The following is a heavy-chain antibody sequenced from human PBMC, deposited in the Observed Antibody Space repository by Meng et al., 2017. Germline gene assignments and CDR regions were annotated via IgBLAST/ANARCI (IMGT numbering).Heavy chain of an antibody. CDR1: GFTFSSYA. CDR3: ARSSGYLDY. CDR2: ISYDGSNK. V-gene: IGHV3-30*01. Sequence: QVPLGGSGGGVVQPGRSLRLSCAASGFTFSSYAMHWVRQAPGKGLEWVAVISYDGSNKYYADSVKGRFTISRDNSKNTLYLQMNSLRAEDTAVYYCARSSGYLDYWGQGTLVTVSS. D-gene: IGHD6-19*01. J-gene: IGHJ4*02.